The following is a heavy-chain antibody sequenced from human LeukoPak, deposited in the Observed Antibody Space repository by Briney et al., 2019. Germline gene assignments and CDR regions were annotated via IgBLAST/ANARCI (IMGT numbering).Heavy chain of an antibody. Sequence: PGRSLRLSCAASGFTLSSHGLHRVRQAPGKGLEWVAVISYDGSHKYYADSVKGRFTITRDNSKNTLYLQMNSLRAEDTALYYCAKEYCGGNCYQDYFDYWGQRTLVTVSS. D-gene: IGHD2-21*02. CDR3: AKEYCGGNCYQDYFDY. CDR2: ISYDGSHK. J-gene: IGHJ4*02. CDR1: GFTLSSHG. V-gene: IGHV3-30*18.